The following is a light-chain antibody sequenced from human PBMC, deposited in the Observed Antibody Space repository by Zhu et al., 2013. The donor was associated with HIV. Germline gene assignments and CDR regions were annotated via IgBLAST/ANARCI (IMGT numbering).Light chain of an antibody. V-gene: IGKV1-5*01. CDR1: RSISTW. Sequence: DIQMTQSPSTLSASVGDRVTITCRASRSISTWLAWYQQKPGKAPKLLIYDASSLETGVPSRFSGSGSGTEFTLTISSLQPDDFATYYCQQYTIYTFGQGTKVEIK. CDR2: DAS. J-gene: IGKJ1*01. CDR3: QQYTIYT.